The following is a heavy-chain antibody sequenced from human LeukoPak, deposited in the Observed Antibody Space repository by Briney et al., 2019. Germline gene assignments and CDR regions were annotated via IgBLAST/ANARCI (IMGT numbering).Heavy chain of an antibody. V-gene: IGHV1-46*01. CDR3: ARSITMVRVTHAY. D-gene: IGHD3-10*01. CDR1: GGTYSSYA. CDR2: INPSGGST. Sequence: ASVKVSCKASGGTYSSYAISWVRQAPGQGLEWMGIINPSGGSTSFAQKFQGRVTMTGDTSTSTVYMELSSLRSEDTAVYDWARSITMVRVTHAYWGQGTLVTVSS. J-gene: IGHJ4*02.